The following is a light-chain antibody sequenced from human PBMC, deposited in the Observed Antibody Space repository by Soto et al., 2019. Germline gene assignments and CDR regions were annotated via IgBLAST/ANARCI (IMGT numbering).Light chain of an antibody. V-gene: IGKV1-39*01. CDR1: QSISSY. CDR3: QQNYSTPRT. J-gene: IGKJ2*01. CDR2: AAS. Sequence: DIQMTQSPSSLSASVGDRVTITCRASQSISSYLNWYQQKPGKAPKLLIYAASSLQSGVPSRFSGSGSGTDFTLTISSLQPDDFATYYCQQNYSTPRTFGQGTKLEIK.